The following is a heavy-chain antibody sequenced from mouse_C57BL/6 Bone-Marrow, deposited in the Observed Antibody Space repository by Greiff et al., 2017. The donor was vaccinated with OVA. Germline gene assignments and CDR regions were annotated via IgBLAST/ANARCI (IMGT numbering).Heavy chain of an antibody. J-gene: IGHJ3*01. Sequence: VKLLESGAELARPGASVKLSCKASGYTFTSYGISWVKQRTGQGLEWIGEIYPRSGNTYYNEKFKGKATLTADESSSTAYMELRSLTSEDSAVYFCARGDYGRFAYWGQGTLVTVSA. V-gene: IGHV1-81*01. D-gene: IGHD1-1*01. CDR3: ARGDYGRFAY. CDR2: IYPRSGNT. CDR1: GYTFTSYG.